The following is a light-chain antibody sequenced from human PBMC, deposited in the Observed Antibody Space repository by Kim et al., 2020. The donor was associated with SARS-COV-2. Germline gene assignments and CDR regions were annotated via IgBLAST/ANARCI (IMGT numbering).Light chain of an antibody. CDR3: AAWDDSLSGSYV. CDR2: RNN. Sequence: QSVLTQPPSASGIPGQRVTISCSGSSSNIGSNYVYWYQQLPGTAPKLLIYRNNQRPSGVPDRFSGSKSGTSASLAISGLRSEDEADYYCAAWDDSLSGSYVFGTGTKVTVL. J-gene: IGLJ1*01. CDR1: SSNIGSNY. V-gene: IGLV1-47*01.